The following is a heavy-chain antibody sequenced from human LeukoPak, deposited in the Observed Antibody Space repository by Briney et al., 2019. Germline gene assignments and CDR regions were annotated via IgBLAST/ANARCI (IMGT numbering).Heavy chain of an antibody. CDR2: ISGSGGST. CDR1: GFTFSSYA. V-gene: IGHV3-23*01. CDR3: AKGMRQFDY. J-gene: IGHJ4*02. Sequence: GGSLRLSCAASGFTFSSYAMSWVRQAPGKGLDWVSAISGSGGSTYYADSVKGRFTILRDNSKNTLYLQTNSLRAEDTAVYYCAKGMRQFDYWGQGTLVTVSS.